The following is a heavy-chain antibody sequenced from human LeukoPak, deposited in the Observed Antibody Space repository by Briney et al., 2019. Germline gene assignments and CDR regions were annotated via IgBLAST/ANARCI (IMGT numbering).Heavy chain of an antibody. CDR1: GFTFSSYS. D-gene: IGHD6-19*01. V-gene: IGHV3-21*01. Sequence: PGGSLRLSCAASGFTFSSYSMNWVRQAPGKGLEWVSSISSSSSYIYYADSVKGRFTISRDNAKNSLYLQMNSLRAEDTAVYYCARDLSSGWSRGGAFDIWGQGTMVTVSS. CDR2: ISSSSSYI. CDR3: ARDLSSGWSRGGAFDI. J-gene: IGHJ3*02.